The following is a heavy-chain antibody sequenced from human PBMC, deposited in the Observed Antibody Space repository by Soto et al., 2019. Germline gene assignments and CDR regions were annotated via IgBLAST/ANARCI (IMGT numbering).Heavy chain of an antibody. CDR3: ARDPYDFWSGYLSDTGYYYGMDV. CDR1: GFTFSSYE. CDR2: ISSSGSTR. D-gene: IGHD3-3*01. J-gene: IGHJ6*02. V-gene: IGHV3-48*03. Sequence: PGGSLRLSCAASGFTFSSYEMNWVRRAPGKGLEWVSNISSSGSTRYYADSVKGRFTISRDNAKNSLYLQMNSLRAEDTAVYYCARDPYDFWSGYLSDTGYYYGMDVWGQGTTVTVSS.